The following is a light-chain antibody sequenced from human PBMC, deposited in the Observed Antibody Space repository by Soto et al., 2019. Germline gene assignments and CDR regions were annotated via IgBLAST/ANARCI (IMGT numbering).Light chain of an antibody. CDR3: SSYAGINNLGV. CDR2: EVN. V-gene: IGLV2-8*01. J-gene: IGLJ1*01. CDR1: SSDVGGYKY. Sequence: QSALTQPPSASGSPGQSVTISCTGTSSDVGGYKYVSCYQQHPGKAPKLMIFEVNKRPSGVPDRVSGSKSGNTASLTVSGLQAEDEADYYCSSYAGINNLGVYGTGTKLTVL.